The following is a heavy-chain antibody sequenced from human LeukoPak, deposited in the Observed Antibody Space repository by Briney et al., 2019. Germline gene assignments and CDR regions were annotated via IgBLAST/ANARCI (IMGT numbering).Heavy chain of an antibody. CDR2: INPNSGDT. J-gene: IGHJ4*02. D-gene: IGHD6-13*01. CDR3: ERCGALRYSSSWNDY. CDR1: GYTFTGYY. Sequence: ASVKVSRKASGYTFTGYYIHWVRQAPGQGLEWMGRINPNSGDTNYAQRFQGRVTMTRDTSISTVYMELSRLRSDDTAVYYCERCGALRYSSSWNDYWGQGTLVTVSS. V-gene: IGHV1-2*06.